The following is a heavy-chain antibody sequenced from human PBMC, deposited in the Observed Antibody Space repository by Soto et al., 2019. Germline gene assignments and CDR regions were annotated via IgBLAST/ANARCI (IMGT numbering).Heavy chain of an antibody. CDR1: GFIFSGHW. CDR2: INKDGSGV. J-gene: IGHJ4*02. CDR3: TRHGFFTFDY. V-gene: IGHV3-7*01. Sequence: EVQLVESGGGLVQPGGSLRLSCAASGFIFSGHWMGWVRPAPGKGLEWVANINKDGSGVKYVDSVKGRFFASRDNAKNSLYLQMSSLRAEDTAVYFCTRHGFFTFDYWGQGSLVTVSS. D-gene: IGHD4-17*01.